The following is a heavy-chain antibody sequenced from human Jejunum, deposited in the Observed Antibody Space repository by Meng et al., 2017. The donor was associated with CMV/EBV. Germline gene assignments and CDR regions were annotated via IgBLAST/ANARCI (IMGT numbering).Heavy chain of an antibody. CDR3: ARSLMYYYDSSDYTQAGY. CDR1: LTGYY. V-gene: IGHV1-2*02. Sequence: LTGYYLHWVRQAPGQGLEWMGRLHPISGVSTYAQTFQGRVTMTRDTSISTVYMELYGLTSDDTAVYYCARSLMYYYDSSDYTQAGYWGQGTLVTVSS. CDR2: LHPISGVS. J-gene: IGHJ4*02. D-gene: IGHD3-22*01.